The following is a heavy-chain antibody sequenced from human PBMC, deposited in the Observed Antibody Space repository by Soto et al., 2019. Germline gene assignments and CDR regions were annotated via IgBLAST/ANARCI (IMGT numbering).Heavy chain of an antibody. D-gene: IGHD6-13*01. J-gene: IGHJ5*02. CDR1: GYTFTSYG. CDR2: ISAYNGNT. V-gene: IGHV1-18*01. Sequence: GASVKVSCKASGYTFTSYGISWVRQAPGQGLEWMGWISAYNGNTNYAQKLQGRVTMTTDTSTSTAYMELRSLRSDDTAVYYCARDSSSWFQVVLQTGYNWFDPWGQGTLVTVSS. CDR3: ARDSSSWFQVVLQTGYNWFDP.